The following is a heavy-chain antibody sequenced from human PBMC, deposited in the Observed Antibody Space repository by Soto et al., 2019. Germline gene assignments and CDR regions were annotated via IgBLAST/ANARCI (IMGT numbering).Heavy chain of an antibody. J-gene: IGHJ6*02. D-gene: IGHD2-21*01. V-gene: IGHV3-33*01. CDR3: ARDHSNHYYYYGMDV. Sequence: QVQLVESGGGVVQPGRSLRLSCAASGFTFSSYGMHWVRQAPGKGLEWVAVIWYDGSNKYYADSVKGRFTISRDNSKNTLYLQMNSLRAEDTAVYYCARDHSNHYYYYGMDVWRQGPTVTVSS. CDR1: GFTFSSYG. CDR2: IWYDGSNK.